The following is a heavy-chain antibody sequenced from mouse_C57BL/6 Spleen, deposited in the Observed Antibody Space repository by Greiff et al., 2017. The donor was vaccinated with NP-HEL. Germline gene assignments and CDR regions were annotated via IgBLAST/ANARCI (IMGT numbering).Heavy chain of an antibody. CDR1: GYAFSSSW. CDR2: IYPGDGDT. V-gene: IGHV1-82*01. J-gene: IGHJ2*01. CDR3: ARRPYFDY. Sequence: QVQLKESGPELVKPGASVKISCKASGYAFSSSWMNWVKQRPGKGLEWIGRIYPGDGDTNYNGKFKGKATLTADKSSSTAYMQLSSLTSEDSAVYFCARRPYFDYWGQGTTLTVSS.